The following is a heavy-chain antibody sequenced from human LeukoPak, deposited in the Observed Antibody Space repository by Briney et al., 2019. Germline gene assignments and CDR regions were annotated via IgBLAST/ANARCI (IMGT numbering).Heavy chain of an antibody. CDR3: ASDSGGVGFYVY. J-gene: IGHJ4*02. Sequence: ASVEVSCKASGYTFTSYYMHWVRQAPGQGLEWMGIINPSGGSTSYAQKFQGRVTMTRDTSTSTVYMELSSLRSEDTAVYYCASDSGGVGFYVYWGQGTLVTVSS. V-gene: IGHV1-46*01. CDR1: GYTFTSYY. D-gene: IGHD2-15*01. CDR2: INPSGGST.